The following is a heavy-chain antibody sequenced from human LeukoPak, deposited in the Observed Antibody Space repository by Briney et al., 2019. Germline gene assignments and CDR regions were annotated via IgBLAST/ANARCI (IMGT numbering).Heavy chain of an antibody. CDR3: ARLGLDSSGYYTQRDLYYFDY. D-gene: IGHD3-22*01. CDR1: GYTFTSYG. Sequence: GASVKVSCKASGYTFTSYGISWVRQAPGQGLEWMGWISAYNGNTNYAQKLQGRVTMTTDTSTSTAYMELRSLRSDDTAVYYCARLGLDSSGYYTQRDLYYFDYWGQGTLVTVSS. CDR2: ISAYNGNT. J-gene: IGHJ4*02. V-gene: IGHV1-18*01.